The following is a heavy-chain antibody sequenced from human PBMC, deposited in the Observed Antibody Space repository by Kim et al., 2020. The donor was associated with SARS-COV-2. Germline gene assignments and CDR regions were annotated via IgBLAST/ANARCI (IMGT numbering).Heavy chain of an antibody. J-gene: IGHJ6*02. D-gene: IGHD3-16*02. CDR1: GFTFSDYY. CDR2: ISSSSSYT. V-gene: IGHV3-11*05. CDR3: ARVGDDYVWRSYRDYYYYYGMDV. Sequence: GGSLRLSCAASGFTFSDYYMSWSRQAPGKGLEWVSYISSSSSYTNYADSVKGRFPISRDNAKNSLYLQMNSLRAEDTAVYYCARVGDDYVWRSYRDYYYYYGMDVWGQGTTVSVSS.